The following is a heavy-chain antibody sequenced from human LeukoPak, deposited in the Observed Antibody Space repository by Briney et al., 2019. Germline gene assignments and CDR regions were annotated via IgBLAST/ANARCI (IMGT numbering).Heavy chain of an antibody. CDR3: AREDPQTTVPEGMDV. J-gene: IGHJ6*02. CDR1: GGSISYYY. V-gene: IGHV4-59*01. Sequence: SETLSLTCTVSGGSISYYYWSWIRQSAGKGLEWIGYIYYSGTTNYNPSLKSRVTISVDTSKNQFSLQLRSVTAADTAVYYCAREDPQTTVPEGMDVWGQGTTVTVSS. D-gene: IGHD4-17*01. CDR2: IYYSGTT.